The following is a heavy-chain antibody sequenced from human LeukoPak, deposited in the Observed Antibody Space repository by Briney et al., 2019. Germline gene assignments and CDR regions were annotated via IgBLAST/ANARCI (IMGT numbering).Heavy chain of an antibody. CDR3: AREGITMVRGVIITIIDY. D-gene: IGHD3-10*01. Sequence: ASVKVSCKVSGYTLTELSMHWVRQAPGQGLEWMGIINPSGGSTSYAQKFQGRVTMTRDMSTSTVYMELSSLRSEDTAVYYCAREGITMVRGVIITIIDYWGQGTLVTVSS. J-gene: IGHJ4*02. V-gene: IGHV1-46*01. CDR2: INPSGGST. CDR1: GYTLTELS.